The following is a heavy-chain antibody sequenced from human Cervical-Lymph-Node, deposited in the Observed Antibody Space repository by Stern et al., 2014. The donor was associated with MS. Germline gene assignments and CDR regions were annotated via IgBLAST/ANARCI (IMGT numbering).Heavy chain of an antibody. J-gene: IGHJ5*02. V-gene: IGHV1-24*01. CDR1: GYTLTELA. D-gene: IGHD1-14*01. CDR3: VTFTGDP. Sequence: QVQLVQSGAEVKKPGASVKVSCKVSGYTLTELAMHWVRQAPGKGLEWMGVFDPEDGNTVYAQKCQGRIAMTEDTSTDTAYMELSRLASEDTAVYYCVTFTGDPWGQGTLVTVSS. CDR2: FDPEDGNT.